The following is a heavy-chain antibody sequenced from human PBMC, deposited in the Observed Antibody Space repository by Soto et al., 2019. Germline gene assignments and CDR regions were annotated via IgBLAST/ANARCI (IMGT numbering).Heavy chain of an antibody. CDR2: INHSGST. Sequence: SETLSLTCAVYGGSFSGYYWSWIRQPPGKGLEWIGEINHSGSTNYNPSLKSRVTISVDTSKNQFSLKLSSVTAAYTAVYYCARIMVYARNWFDPWGQGTLVTVSS. CDR1: GGSFSGYY. D-gene: IGHD2-8*01. CDR3: ARIMVYARNWFDP. J-gene: IGHJ5*02. V-gene: IGHV4-34*01.